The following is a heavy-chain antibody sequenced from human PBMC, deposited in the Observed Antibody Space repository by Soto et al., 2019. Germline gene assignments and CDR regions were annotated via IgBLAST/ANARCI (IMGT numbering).Heavy chain of an antibody. CDR3: ARDPLVVVPAARGYYYYGMDV. V-gene: IGHV6-1*01. Sequence: SQTLSFTCAISGDSVSSNSAAWNWIRQSPSRGLEWLGRTYYRSKWYNDYAVSVKSRITINPDTSKNQFSLQLNSVTPEDTAVYYCARDPLVVVPAARGYYYYGMDVWGQGTTVTVSS. CDR1: GDSVSSNSAA. CDR2: TYYRSKWYN. J-gene: IGHJ6*02. D-gene: IGHD2-2*01.